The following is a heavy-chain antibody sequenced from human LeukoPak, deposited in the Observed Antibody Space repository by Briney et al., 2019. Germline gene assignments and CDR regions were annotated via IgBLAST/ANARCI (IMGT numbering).Heavy chain of an antibody. V-gene: IGHV4-59*01. CDR1: GGSINSYY. J-gene: IGHJ6*02. CDR3: ARDGGSSWSHQYGLDV. D-gene: IGHD6-13*01. CDR2: VYYNGNI. Sequence: SETLSLTCTVSGGSINSYYWSWIRLPPGKGLEWIGYVYYNGNINYNPSFKSRVTISVDTSKNQFSLKLSSVTAADTAVYYCARDGGSSWSHQYGLDVWGQGTTVTVSS.